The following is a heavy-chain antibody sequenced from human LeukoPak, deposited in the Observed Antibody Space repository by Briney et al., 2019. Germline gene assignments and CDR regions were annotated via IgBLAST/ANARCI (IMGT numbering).Heavy chain of an antibody. V-gene: IGHV4-61*09. D-gene: IGHD7-27*01. CDR2: IYTTGST. Sequence: PSETLSLTCTVSGGSISSGSYYWSWIRQPAGKGLEWIGHIYTTGSTNYNPSLKSRVTISVDTSKTQFSLKLSSVTAADTAVYYCASRKLGNDYWGQGTLVTVSS. J-gene: IGHJ4*02. CDR1: GGSISSGSYY. CDR3: ASRKLGNDY.